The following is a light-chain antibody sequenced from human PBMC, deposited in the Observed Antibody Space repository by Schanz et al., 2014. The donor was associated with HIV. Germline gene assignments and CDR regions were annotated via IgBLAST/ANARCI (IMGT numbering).Light chain of an antibody. CDR3: SSLSTSGAPV. V-gene: IGLV2-8*01. Sequence: QSALTQPPSASGSPGQSVTISCTGTGTDVGGYNYLSWYQHHPGEAPQLIIYEVTKRPSGVPDRFSGSKSGRTASLTIFDLQPEDEADYYCSSLSTSGAPVFGTGTKLTVL. J-gene: IGLJ1*01. CDR2: EVT. CDR1: GTDVGGYNY.